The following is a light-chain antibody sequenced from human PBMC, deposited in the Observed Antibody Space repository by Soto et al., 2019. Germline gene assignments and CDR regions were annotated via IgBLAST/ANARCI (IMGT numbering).Light chain of an antibody. CDR2: DVS. Sequence: QSALTQPASVSGSPGQSITISCTGTSSDVGGYNYVSWYQQHPGKAPKLMMYDVSNRPSGVSNRFSGSKSGNTASLTISGLQAEDEAVYYCSSYTSSSTLYVFGPGTKLNVL. CDR3: SSYTSSSTLYV. V-gene: IGLV2-14*01. J-gene: IGLJ1*01. CDR1: SSDVGGYNY.